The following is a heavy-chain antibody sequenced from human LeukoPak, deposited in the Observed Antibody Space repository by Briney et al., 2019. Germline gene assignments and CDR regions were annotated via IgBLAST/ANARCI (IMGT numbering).Heavy chain of an antibody. CDR1: GYTFTSYG. CDR3: ARDQPDYGGNSGGPDY. V-gene: IGHV1-18*01. Sequence: GASVKVSCKASGYTFTSYGICWVRQAPGQGLEWMGWISAYNGNTNYAQKLQGRVTMTTDTSTSTAYMELRSLRSDDTAVYYCARDQPDYGGNSGGPDYWGQGTLVTVSS. CDR2: ISAYNGNT. J-gene: IGHJ4*02. D-gene: IGHD4-23*01.